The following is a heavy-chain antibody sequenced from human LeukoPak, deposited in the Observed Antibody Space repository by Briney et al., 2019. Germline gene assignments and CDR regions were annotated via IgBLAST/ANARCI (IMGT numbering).Heavy chain of an antibody. V-gene: IGHV3-30*02. CDR3: ARRAGDYSHPYDY. CDR1: GFTFSSYG. Sequence: GGSLRLSCAASGFTFSSYGMHWVRQAPGKGLEWVAFIRYDGSNKYYADSVKGRFTISRDNAKNSLYLQMNSLRAEDTAVYYCARRAGDYSHPYDYWGQGTLVTVSS. CDR2: IRYDGSNK. J-gene: IGHJ4*02. D-gene: IGHD3-22*01.